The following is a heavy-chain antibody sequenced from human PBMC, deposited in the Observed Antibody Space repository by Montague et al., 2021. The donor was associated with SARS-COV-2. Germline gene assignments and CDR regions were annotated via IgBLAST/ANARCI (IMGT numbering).Heavy chain of an antibody. V-gene: IGHV2-70*11. CDR3: ARTYYDILTGYFALGDY. J-gene: IGHJ4*02. D-gene: IGHD3-9*01. CDR1: GFSLSTSGMC. Sequence: PALVKPTQTLTLTCTFSGFSLSTSGMCVSWIRQPPGKALEWLARIDWDDDKYYSTSLKTRLTISKDTSKNQVVLTMTNMDPVDTATYYCARTYYDILTGYFALGDYWGQGTLVTVSS. CDR2: IDWDDDK.